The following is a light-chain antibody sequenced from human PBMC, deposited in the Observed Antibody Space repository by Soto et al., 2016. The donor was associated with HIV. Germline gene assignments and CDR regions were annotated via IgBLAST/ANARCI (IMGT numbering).Light chain of an antibody. CDR3: SSRDNTGYHVL. CDR1: SLRVHY. V-gene: IGLV3-19*01. CDR2: GDN. Sequence: SSELTQDPAVSVALGQTVGITCQGDSLRVHYAIWYQQKPGQAPVLILYGDNNRPPGIPGRFSGSSSGNTASLTITGAQAEDEADYFCSSRDNTGYHVLFGGGTNLTVL. J-gene: IGLJ2*01.